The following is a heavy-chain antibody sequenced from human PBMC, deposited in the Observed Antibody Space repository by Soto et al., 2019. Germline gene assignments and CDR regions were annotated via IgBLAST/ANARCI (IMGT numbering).Heavy chain of an antibody. V-gene: IGHV4-31*03. CDR3: ARDRKYDYGDYDVYYYGMDV. J-gene: IGHJ6*02. CDR2: IYYSGST. D-gene: IGHD4-17*01. CDR1: GGSISSGGYY. Sequence: QVQLQESGPGRVKPSQTLSLTCTVSGGSISSGGYYWSWIRQHPGKGLEWIGYIYYSGSTYYNPSLKSRVTISVDTSKNQFSLKLSSVTAADTAVYYCARDRKYDYGDYDVYYYGMDVWGQGTTVTVSS.